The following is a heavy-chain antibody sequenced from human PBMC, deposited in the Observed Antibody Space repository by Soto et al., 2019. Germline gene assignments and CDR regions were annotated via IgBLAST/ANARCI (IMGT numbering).Heavy chain of an antibody. Sequence: QVQLVESGGGVVQPGRSLRLSCAASGFTFSSYGMHWVRQAPGKGLEWVAVISYDGIYEDYADSGKGRFSISRDHSKNPRFPHMYSLIEKAMGVYYGAKDIVLMLNAGNFDYWGQGTLVTVSS. J-gene: IGHJ4*02. CDR2: ISYDGIYE. CDR1: GFTFSSYG. CDR3: AKDIVLMLNAGNFDY. D-gene: IGHD2-8*01. V-gene: IGHV3-30*18.